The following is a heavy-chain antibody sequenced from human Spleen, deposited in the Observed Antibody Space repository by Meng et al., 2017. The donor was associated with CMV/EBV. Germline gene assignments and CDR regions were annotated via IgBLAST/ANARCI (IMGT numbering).Heavy chain of an antibody. V-gene: IGHV3-30*04. J-gene: IGHJ4*02. CDR2: TSFDGTNN. D-gene: IGHD5-12*01. Sequence: GGSLRLSRAASGFTFSAYAFHWVRQAPGKGLEWVALTSFDGTNNFYADSVKGRFTISRDNSKNTVYWQMNGLRTEDTAVYYCARVDTAYDLPLDFWGQGTLVTVSS. CDR1: GFTFSAYA. CDR3: ARVDTAYDLPLDF.